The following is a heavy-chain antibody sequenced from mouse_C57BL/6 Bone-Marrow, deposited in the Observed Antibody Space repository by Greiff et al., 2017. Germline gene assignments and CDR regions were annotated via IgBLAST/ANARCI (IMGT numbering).Heavy chain of an antibody. J-gene: IGHJ2*01. Sequence: DVQLVESGGDLVKPGGSLKLSCAASGFTFSSYGMSWVRQTPDKRLEWVATISSGGSYTYYPDSVKGRFPISRDNAKNTLYIQMRSLKSEDTAMYYCARHGGLRPLDYWGQGTTLTVSS. CDR1: GFTFSSYG. D-gene: IGHD2-4*01. V-gene: IGHV5-6*01. CDR3: ARHGGLRPLDY. CDR2: ISSGGSYT.